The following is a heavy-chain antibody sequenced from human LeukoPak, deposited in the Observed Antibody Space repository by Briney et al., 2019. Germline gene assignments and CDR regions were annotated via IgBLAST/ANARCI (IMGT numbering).Heavy chain of an antibody. V-gene: IGHV1-2*02. CDR1: GYTFTGYY. CDR2: INPNSDDT. J-gene: IGHJ4*02. D-gene: IGHD2-2*01. CDR3: ASGDQHHQLPY. Sequence: ASVKVSCKASGYTFTGYYMHWVRQAPGQGVEWMGWINPNSDDTNYAQKFQGRVTMTTDTSISTAYMELSRLRSDDTAVYYCASGDQHHQLPYWGQGTLVTVSS.